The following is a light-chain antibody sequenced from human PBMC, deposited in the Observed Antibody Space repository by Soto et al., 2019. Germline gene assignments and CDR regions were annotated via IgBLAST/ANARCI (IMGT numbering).Light chain of an antibody. CDR3: CSYAGSNTYV. V-gene: IGLV2-23*01. J-gene: IGLJ1*01. Sequence: QSVLTQPASVSGSPGQSITISCTGTNRDVGRYNLVSWYQQHPGKAPKLMIYEGTRRPSGVSYRFSGSKSGDTASLTISGLQAEDEADYFCCSYAGSNTYVFGTATKVTVL. CDR1: NRDVGRYNL. CDR2: EGT.